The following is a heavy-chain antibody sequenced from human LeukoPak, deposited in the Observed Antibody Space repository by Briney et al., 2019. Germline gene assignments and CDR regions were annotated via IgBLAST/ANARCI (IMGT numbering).Heavy chain of an antibody. CDR3: ARDREYSSSWYTPYFDN. CDR1: GGSVSSGGYY. V-gene: IGHV4-61*08. J-gene: IGHJ4*02. D-gene: IGHD6-13*01. CDR2: IYYSGST. Sequence: SETLSLTCTVSGGSVSSGGYYWSWIRQPPGKGLEWIGYIYYSGSTNYNPSLKSRVTISVDTSKNQFSLKLSSVTAADTAVYYCARDREYSSSWYTPYFDNWGQGPLVTVS.